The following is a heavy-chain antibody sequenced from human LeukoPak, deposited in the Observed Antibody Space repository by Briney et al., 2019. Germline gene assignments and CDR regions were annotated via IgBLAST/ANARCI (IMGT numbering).Heavy chain of an antibody. CDR3: AKDLLRGYSYGLDALDI. Sequence: PGGSLRLSCAASGFTFSSYGMHWVRQAPGKGLEWVAFIRYGGSNKYYADSVKGRFTISRDNSKNTLYLQMNSLRAEDTAVYYCAKDLLRGYSYGLDALDIWGQGTMVTVSS. V-gene: IGHV3-30*02. J-gene: IGHJ3*02. CDR1: GFTFSSYG. CDR2: IRYGGSNK. D-gene: IGHD5-18*01.